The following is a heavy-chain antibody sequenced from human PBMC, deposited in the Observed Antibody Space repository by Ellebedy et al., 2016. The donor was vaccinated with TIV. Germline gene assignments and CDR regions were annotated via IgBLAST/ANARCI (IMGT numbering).Heavy chain of an antibody. CDR2: INHSGST. CDR1: GGSFSGYY. D-gene: IGHD2-21*02. V-gene: IGHV4-34*01. CDR3: ARAGDGRPFDY. J-gene: IGHJ4*02. Sequence: MPSETLSLTCAVYGGSFSGYYWSWIRQPPGKGLEWSGEINHSGSTNYNPSLTSRVTISVDTSKNQFSLKLSSVTAADTAVYYCARAGDGRPFDYWGQGTLVTVSS.